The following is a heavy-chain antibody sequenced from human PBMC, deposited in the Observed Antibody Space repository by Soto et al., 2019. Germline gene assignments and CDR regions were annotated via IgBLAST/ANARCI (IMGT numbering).Heavy chain of an antibody. CDR1: GFTFSSYA. CDR3: ARVWGYCTNGVCHNIYYYYGMDV. D-gene: IGHD2-8*01. CDR2: ISYDGSNK. Sequence: QVQLVESGGGVVQPGRSLRLSCAASGFTFSSYAMHWVRQAPGKGLEWVAVISYDGSNKYYADSVKGRFTISRDNSKNTLYLQMNRFRAEDTAVYYCARVWGYCTNGVCHNIYYYYGMDVWGQGTTVTVSS. J-gene: IGHJ6*02. V-gene: IGHV3-30-3*01.